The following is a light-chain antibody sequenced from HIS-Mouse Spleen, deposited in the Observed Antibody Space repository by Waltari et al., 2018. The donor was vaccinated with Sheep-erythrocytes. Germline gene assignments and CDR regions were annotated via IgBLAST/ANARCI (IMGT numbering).Light chain of an antibody. V-gene: IGKV3-11*01. CDR2: DAS. CDR3: QQRSNWYT. J-gene: IGKJ2*01. CDR1: QSVSSY. Sequence: EIVLPQSRATLSLSQGARATLSCRASQSVSSYLAWYQQKPGQAPRLLIYDASNRATGIPARFSGSGSVTDFTLTISSLEPEDFAVYYCQQRSNWYTFGQGTKLEIK.